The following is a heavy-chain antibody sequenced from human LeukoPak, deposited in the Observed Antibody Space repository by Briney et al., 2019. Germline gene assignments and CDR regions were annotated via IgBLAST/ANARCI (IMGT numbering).Heavy chain of an antibody. CDR2: ISSSGSTI. CDR1: GFTFSDYY. D-gene: IGHD6-6*01. CDR3: ARVDYGIAARRGY. Sequence: KPGGSLRLSCAASGFTFSDYYMSWIRQAPGKGLEWVSYISSSGSTIYYADSVKRRFTISSDNAKNSLYLQMNSLRAEDTAVYYCARVDYGIAARRGYWGQGTLVTVSS. V-gene: IGHV3-11*01. J-gene: IGHJ4*02.